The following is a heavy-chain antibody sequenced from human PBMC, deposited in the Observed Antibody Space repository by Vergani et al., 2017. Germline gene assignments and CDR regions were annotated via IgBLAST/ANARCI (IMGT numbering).Heavy chain of an antibody. CDR1: GGSITSSSYY. D-gene: IGHD5-18*01. CDR3: ASPRGYSYRYLGY. V-gene: IGHV4-39*07. J-gene: IGHJ4*02. Sequence: QLHLQESGPGLVKPSETLSLTCTVSGGSITSSSYYWGWIRQPPGKGLEWIGNIYHSGGAYYNPSLKSRVTISVDTSKNQFSLNLSSVTAADTAVYYCASPRGYSYRYLGYWGQGTLVTVSS. CDR2: IYHSGGA.